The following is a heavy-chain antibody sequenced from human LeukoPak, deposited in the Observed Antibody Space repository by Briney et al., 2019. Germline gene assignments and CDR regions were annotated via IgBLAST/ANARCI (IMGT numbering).Heavy chain of an antibody. Sequence: GGSLRLSCAASGLTFSTYAMSWVRQAPGKGLEWVSKISGGGGGTYYADSVKGRFTISRDNSKNTLYLQMNSLRAEDTAVYYCARGPHSGYTPYFDYWGQGTLVTVSS. J-gene: IGHJ4*02. V-gene: IGHV3-23*01. CDR3: ARGPHSGYTPYFDY. D-gene: IGHD5-12*01. CDR1: GLTFSTYA. CDR2: ISGGGGGT.